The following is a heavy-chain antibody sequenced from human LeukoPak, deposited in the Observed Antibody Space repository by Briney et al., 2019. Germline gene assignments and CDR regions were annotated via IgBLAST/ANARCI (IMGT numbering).Heavy chain of an antibody. CDR2: IYYSGST. V-gene: IGHV4-30-4*01. CDR3: ARELTYADY. Sequence: PLRTLSLTCTVSGGSISSGGSYWSWIRQPPGKGLEWIGYIYYSGSTYYNPSLKSRVTMSVDTSKNQFSLKLSSVTAADTAVYYCARELTYADYWGQGTLVTVSS. J-gene: IGHJ4*02. CDR1: GGSISSGGSY. D-gene: IGHD4/OR15-4a*01.